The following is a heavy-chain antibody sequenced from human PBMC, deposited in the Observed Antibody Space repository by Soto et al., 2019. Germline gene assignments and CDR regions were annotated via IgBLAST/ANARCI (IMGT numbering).Heavy chain of an antibody. CDR2: TYYRSKWYN. V-gene: IGHV6-1*01. CDR3: ARGFGGSGSYYEHHFDY. Sequence: SQTLSLTCAISGDSVSSNSAAWNWIRQSPSRGLEWLGRTYYRSKWYNDYAVSVKSRITINPDTSNSQISLQLNSVTPEDTAVYCCARGFGGSGSYYEHHFDYWGQGTLVTVSS. CDR1: GDSVSSNSAA. D-gene: IGHD3-10*01. J-gene: IGHJ4*02.